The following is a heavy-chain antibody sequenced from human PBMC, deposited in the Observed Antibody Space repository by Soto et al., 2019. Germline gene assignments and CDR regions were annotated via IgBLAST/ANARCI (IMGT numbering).Heavy chain of an antibody. CDR1: GDSGSSNSAA. V-gene: IGHV6-1*01. J-gene: IGHJ6*02. D-gene: IGHD3-3*01. CDR2: TYYRSKWYN. Sequence: SQTLSLTCAISGDSGSSNSAAWNWIRQSPSRGLEWLGRTYYRSKWYNDYAVSVKSRITINPDTSKNQFSLQLNSVTPEDTAVYYCARVTKNYDFWSGYYHYYCYGMDVWGQGTTVTVSS. CDR3: ARVTKNYDFWSGYYHYYCYGMDV.